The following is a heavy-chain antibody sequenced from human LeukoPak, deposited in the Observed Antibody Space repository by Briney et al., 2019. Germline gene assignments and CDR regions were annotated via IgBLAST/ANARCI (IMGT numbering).Heavy chain of an antibody. J-gene: IGHJ4*02. D-gene: IGHD6-13*01. Sequence: SETLSLTCTVSGYSISSGYYWGWIRQPPGKGLEWIGSIYHSGSTYYNPSLKSRVTISVDTSKNQFSLKLSSVTAADTAAYYCARDPHSSTTNFDYWGQGTLVTVSS. CDR1: GYSISSGYY. CDR2: IYHSGST. V-gene: IGHV4-38-2*02. CDR3: ARDPHSSTTNFDY.